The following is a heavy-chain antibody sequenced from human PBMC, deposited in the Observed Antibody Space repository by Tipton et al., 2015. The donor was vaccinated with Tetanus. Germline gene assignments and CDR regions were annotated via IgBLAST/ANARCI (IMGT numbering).Heavy chain of an antibody. CDR2: IFHSGST. Sequence: TLSLTCTVSGGSMSNNYWSWIRQPPGKGLEWIAYIFHSGSTNYSPSLKSRVAISMDTSKNQISLKLSSVTAADTAVYYCARHLYGYWFDPWGQGALVTVSS. V-gene: IGHV4-59*01. D-gene: IGHD3-10*01. CDR3: ARHLYGYWFDP. CDR1: GGSMSNNY. J-gene: IGHJ5*02.